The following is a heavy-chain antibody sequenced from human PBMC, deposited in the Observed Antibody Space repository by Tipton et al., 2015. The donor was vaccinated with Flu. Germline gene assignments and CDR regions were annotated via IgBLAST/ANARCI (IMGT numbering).Heavy chain of an antibody. CDR3: ARAGYSSGWSFFDY. CDR2: ISYDGSNK. Sequence: LRLSCAASGFTFSSYVMHWVRQAPGKGLEWVAVISYDGSNKYYADSVKGRFTISRDNSKNTLYLQMNSLRAEDTAVYYCARAGYSSGWSFFDYWGQGTLVTVSS. D-gene: IGHD6-19*01. CDR1: GFTFSSYV. J-gene: IGHJ4*02. V-gene: IGHV3-30*04.